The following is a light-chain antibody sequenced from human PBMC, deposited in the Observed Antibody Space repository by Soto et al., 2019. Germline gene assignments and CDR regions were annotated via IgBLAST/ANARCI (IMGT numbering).Light chain of an antibody. CDR1: QRLASNY. CDR2: DAS. J-gene: IGKJ1*01. Sequence: EIVLTQSPGTLSLSPGERATLSCRASQRLASNYLAWYQQRPGQAPRLLIFDASTRATGIPVRFSGSGSGTEFTLTISSLQSEDFAVYYCQQYNNWPRTFGQGTKVDIK. V-gene: IGKV3-15*01. CDR3: QQYNNWPRT.